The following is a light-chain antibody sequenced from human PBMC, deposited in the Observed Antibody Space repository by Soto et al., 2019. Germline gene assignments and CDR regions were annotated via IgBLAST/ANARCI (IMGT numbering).Light chain of an antibody. V-gene: IGLV2-23*03. Sequence: QSALTQPASVSGSPGKSITISCTGPSRDVGSYNLGSWYQQHSGKAPKLMIYEGSKPTSGVSNRFSGSKSDNTASLTISGLQAEDEADYYCCSYAGSSTFVVFGGGTTLTVL. CDR3: CSYAGSSTFVV. CDR2: EGS. J-gene: IGLJ2*01. CDR1: SRDVGSYNL.